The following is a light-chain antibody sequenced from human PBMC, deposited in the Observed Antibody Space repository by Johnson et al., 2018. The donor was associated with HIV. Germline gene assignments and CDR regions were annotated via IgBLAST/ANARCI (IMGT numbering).Light chain of an antibody. J-gene: IGLJ1*01. V-gene: IGLV1-51*01. Sequence: QSVLTQPPSVSAAPGQKVTISCSGSSSNIGNNYVSWYQQLPGTAPKLLIYDNNKRPSGIPDRFSGSKSGTSATLGITGLQTGDEADYSCGTGDSSLRVGFFGTGTKVTVL. CDR1: SSNIGNNY. CDR3: GTGDSSLRVGF. CDR2: DNN.